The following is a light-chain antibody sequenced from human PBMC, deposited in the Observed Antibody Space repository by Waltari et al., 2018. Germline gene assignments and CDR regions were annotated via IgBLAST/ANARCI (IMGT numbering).Light chain of an antibody. CDR3: ASWDFRLTVWV. J-gene: IGLJ3*02. Sequence: QSVLTQPPSASGTPGQKVTISCSGGRPHVGSNYVNWYQHFPGSAPTLLFYRDNQRHSGVPARFSVSKSGTSASLSISDLRPEDEADYYCASWDFRLTVWVFGGGSRLTVL. CDR1: RPHVGSNY. CDR2: RDN. V-gene: IGLV1-47*01.